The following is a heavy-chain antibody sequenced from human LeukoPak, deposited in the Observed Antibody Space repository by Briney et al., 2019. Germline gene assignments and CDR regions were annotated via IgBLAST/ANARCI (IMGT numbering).Heavy chain of an antibody. CDR2: ISGSGGST. CDR1: GFTFSLYW. V-gene: IGHV3-23*01. Sequence: GGSLRLSCAASGFTFSLYWMTWVRQSPGKGLEWVSAISGSGGSTYYADSVKGRFTISRDNAKNTLYLQMNSLRAEDTAVYYCARVPRYCSGGSCYYDAFDIWGQGTMVTVSS. J-gene: IGHJ3*02. D-gene: IGHD2-15*01. CDR3: ARVPRYCSGGSCYYDAFDI.